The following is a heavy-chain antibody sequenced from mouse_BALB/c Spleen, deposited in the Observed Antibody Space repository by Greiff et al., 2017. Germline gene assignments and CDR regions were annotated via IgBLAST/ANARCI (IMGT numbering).Heavy chain of an antibody. CDR2: ISYSGST. D-gene: IGHD2-1*01. V-gene: IGHV3-2*02. Sequence: EVQLQESGPGLVKPSQSLSLTCTVTGYSITSDYAWNWIRQFPGNKLEWMGYISYSGSTSYNPSLKSRISITRDTSKNQFFLQLNSVTTEDTATYYCASGNFIFDYWGQGTTLTVSS. CDR1: GYSITSDYA. J-gene: IGHJ2*01. CDR3: ASGNFIFDY.